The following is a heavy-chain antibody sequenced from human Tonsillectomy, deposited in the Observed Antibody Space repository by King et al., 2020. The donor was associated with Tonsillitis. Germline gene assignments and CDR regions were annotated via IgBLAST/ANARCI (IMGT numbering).Heavy chain of an antibody. J-gene: IGHJ4*02. V-gene: IGHV3-30-3*01. CDR1: GFSFSSYA. D-gene: IGHD5-18*01. CDR2: ISYDGSNK. CDR3: ASGTYGYSFDY. Sequence: VQLVESGGGVVQPGRSLRLSCAASGFSFSSYAMHWVRQAPGKGLEGVAVISYDGSNKYYADSVKGRFTISRDNSKNTLYLQMNSLRAEDTAVYYCASGTYGYSFDYWGQGTLVTVSS.